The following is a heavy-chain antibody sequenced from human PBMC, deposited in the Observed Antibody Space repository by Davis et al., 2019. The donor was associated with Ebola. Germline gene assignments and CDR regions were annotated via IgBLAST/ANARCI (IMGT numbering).Heavy chain of an antibody. D-gene: IGHD1-14*01. J-gene: IGHJ6*02. CDR2: IYSGGST. CDR1: GFTVSSNY. CDR3: VRSGVRGYYNGMDV. V-gene: IGHV3-53*04. Sequence: PGGSLRLSCAASGFTVSSNYMSWVRQAPGKGLEWVSVIYSGGSTYYADSVKGRFTISRHNSKNTLYLQMNSLRAEDTAVYYCVRSGVRGYYNGMDVWGQGTTVTVSS.